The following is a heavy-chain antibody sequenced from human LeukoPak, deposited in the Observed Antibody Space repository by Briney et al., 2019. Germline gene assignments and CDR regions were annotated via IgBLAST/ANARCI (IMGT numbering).Heavy chain of an antibody. D-gene: IGHD4-11*01. V-gene: IGHV3-33*06. Sequence: PGGSLRLPCAASGFTYSHYGMHWVRQAPGKGLEWVAVIWSDATEKYYGDAVKGRFTISRDNSRNTLYLQMNSLRAEDTAVYYCAKDAQRGFDYSNSLEYWGQGTLVTVSS. J-gene: IGHJ4*02. CDR1: GFTYSHYG. CDR2: IWSDATEK. CDR3: AKDAQRGFDYSNSLEY.